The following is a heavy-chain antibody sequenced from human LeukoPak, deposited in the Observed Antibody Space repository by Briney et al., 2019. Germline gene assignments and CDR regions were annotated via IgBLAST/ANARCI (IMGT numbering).Heavy chain of an antibody. J-gene: IGHJ4*02. CDR3: ARFWSGYLPDY. V-gene: IGHV1-18*01. CDR2: ISTDNGDT. D-gene: IGHD3-3*01. Sequence: ASVKVSCKASGGTFISYAISWLRQAPGQGLEWMGWISTDNGDTNHAQKLQGRITMTTDTSTSTAYMELRSLRSDDTAVYFCARFWSGYLPDYWGQGTLVTVSS. CDR1: GGTFISYA.